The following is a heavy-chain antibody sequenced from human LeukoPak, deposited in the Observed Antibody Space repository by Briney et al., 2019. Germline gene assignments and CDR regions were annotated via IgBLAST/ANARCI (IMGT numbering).Heavy chain of an antibody. CDR2: IYPGDSET. Sequence: GESLKISCKGSGYRFTNYWIGWVRQMPGKGLEWMEIIYPGDSETRYSPSFQGQVTISADKSISTAYLQWSSLKASDTAMYYCARRRDLYSGSYYPFDYWGQGTLVTVSS. CDR3: ARRRDLYSGSYYPFDY. D-gene: IGHD1-26*01. V-gene: IGHV5-51*01. J-gene: IGHJ4*02. CDR1: GYRFTNYW.